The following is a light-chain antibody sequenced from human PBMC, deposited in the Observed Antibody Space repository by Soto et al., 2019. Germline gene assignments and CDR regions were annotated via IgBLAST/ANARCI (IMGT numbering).Light chain of an antibody. CDR3: QQYNNWPPWT. CDR1: QSVSNN. J-gene: IGKJ1*01. CDR2: DAS. V-gene: IGKV3-15*01. Sequence: ILMTQSPATLSVSPGERATLSCRASQSVSNNLAWYQQKPGQAPRLLIYDASTRATGIPPRFSGSGSGTEFTLTISGLPSEDFAVYFCQQYNNWPPWTFGQGTKVEIK.